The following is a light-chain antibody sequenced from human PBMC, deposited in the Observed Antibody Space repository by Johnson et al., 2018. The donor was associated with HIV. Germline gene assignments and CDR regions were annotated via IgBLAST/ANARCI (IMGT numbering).Light chain of an antibody. CDR3: GTWDSSLSAYV. J-gene: IGLJ1*01. Sequence: QSILTQPPSVSAAPGQKVTISCSGSSSNIGNNYVSWYQQVPGAAPKLLIYDNNKRPSGIPDRFSGSKSGTSATLGILELQTGDEADYYCGTWDSSLSAYVFGTGTKVTVL. CDR1: SSNIGNNY. V-gene: IGLV1-51*01. CDR2: DNN.